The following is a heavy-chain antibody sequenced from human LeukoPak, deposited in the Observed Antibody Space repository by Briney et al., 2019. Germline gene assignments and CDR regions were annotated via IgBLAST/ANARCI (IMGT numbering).Heavy chain of an antibody. CDR2: ISSSSSYI. V-gene: IGHV3-21*01. Sequence: GGSLRLSCAASGFTFSSYSMNWVRQAPGKGLEWVSSISSSSSYIYYADSVKGRFTISRDNSKNTLYLQMNSLRAEDTAVYYCARGPCSSTSCYILGNYYYGMDVWGQGTTVTVSS. J-gene: IGHJ6*02. CDR1: GFTFSSYS. CDR3: ARGPCSSTSCYILGNYYYGMDV. D-gene: IGHD2-2*02.